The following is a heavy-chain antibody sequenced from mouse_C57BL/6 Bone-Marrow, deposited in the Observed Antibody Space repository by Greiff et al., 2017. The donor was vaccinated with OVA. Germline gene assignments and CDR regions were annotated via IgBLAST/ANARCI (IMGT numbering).Heavy chain of an antibody. CDR1: GYNFTSYW. CDR3: ARGLGWYFDV. CDR2: IDPSDSYT. D-gene: IGHD3-3*01. Sequence: VQLQQPGAELVMPGASVKLSCKASGYNFTSYWMHWVKQRPGQGLEWIGEIDPSDSYTNYNQKFKGKSTLTVDKSSSTAYMQLSSLTSEDSAVYYCARGLGWYFDVWGTGTTVTVSS. V-gene: IGHV1-69*01. J-gene: IGHJ1*03.